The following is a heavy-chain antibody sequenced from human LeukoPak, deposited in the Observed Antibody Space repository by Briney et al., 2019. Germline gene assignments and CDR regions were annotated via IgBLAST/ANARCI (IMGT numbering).Heavy chain of an antibody. V-gene: IGHV3-21*01. CDR3: ARDRAGGYDWLADY. J-gene: IGHJ4*02. Sequence: GGSLRLSCAASGFTFSSYSMNWVRQAPGKGLEWVSSISSSSSYIYYADSVKGRFTISRDNAKNSLYLQMNSLRAEDTAVYYCARDRAGGYDWLADYWGQGTPVTVSS. D-gene: IGHD5-12*01. CDR2: ISSSSSYI. CDR1: GFTFSSYS.